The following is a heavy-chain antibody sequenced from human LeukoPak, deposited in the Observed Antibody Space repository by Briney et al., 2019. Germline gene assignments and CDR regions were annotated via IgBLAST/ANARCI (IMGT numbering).Heavy chain of an antibody. D-gene: IGHD3-22*01. V-gene: IGHV5-51*01. J-gene: IGHJ3*02. CDR2: IYPGDSDT. CDR1: GYSFTSYW. CDR3: ARGSASSGYYPGAFDI. Sequence: GESLKISCKGSGYSFTSYWIGWVRQMPGKGLEWMGIIYPGDSDTRYSPSFQGQVTISADKSISTAYLQWSSLKASDTAMYYCARGSASSGYYPGAFDIWGQGTMVTVSS.